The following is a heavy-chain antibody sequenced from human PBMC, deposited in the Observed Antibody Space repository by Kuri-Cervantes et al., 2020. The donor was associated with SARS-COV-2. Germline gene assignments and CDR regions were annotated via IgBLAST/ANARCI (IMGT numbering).Heavy chain of an antibody. Sequence: SQTLSLTCVVSDYSISSAYYWGWIRQPPGKGLEWIGIIYHRGSSYYNPSLRSRVTVSVDTSKNQFSLKLSSVTAADTAVYYCARRGAGSSSAAFDIWGQGTMVTVSS. D-gene: IGHD6-6*01. CDR2: IYHRGSS. CDR3: ARRGAGSSSAAFDI. CDR1: DYSISSAYY. V-gene: IGHV4-38-2*01. J-gene: IGHJ3*02.